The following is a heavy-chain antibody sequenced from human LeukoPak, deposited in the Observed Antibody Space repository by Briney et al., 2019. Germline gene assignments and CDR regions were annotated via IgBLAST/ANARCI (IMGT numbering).Heavy chain of an antibody. CDR3: ARGLGYCSSTSCQDY. V-gene: IGHV4-59*01. Sequence: SETLSLTCTVSGGSISSYYWSWIRQPPGKGLEWIGYIYYSGSTNYNPSLKSRVTISVDTSKNQFSLKLSSVTAADTAVYYCARGLGYCSSTSCQDYWGQGTLVTVSS. J-gene: IGHJ4*02. CDR2: IYYSGST. D-gene: IGHD2-2*01. CDR1: GGSISSYY.